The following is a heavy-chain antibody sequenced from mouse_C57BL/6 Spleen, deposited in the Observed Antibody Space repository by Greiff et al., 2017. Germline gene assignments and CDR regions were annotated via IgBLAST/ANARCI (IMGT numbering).Heavy chain of an antibody. Sequence: VQLQQSGPGILQSSQTLSLTCSFSGFSLSTSGMGVSWIRQPSGKGLEWLAHIYWDDDKRYNPSLKSRLTISKDTSRNQVFLKITSVDTADTATYYCARDYSNYDAMDYWGQGTSVTVSS. CDR1: GFSLSTSGMG. V-gene: IGHV8-12*01. J-gene: IGHJ4*01. D-gene: IGHD2-5*01. CDR2: IYWDDDK. CDR3: ARDYSNYDAMDY.